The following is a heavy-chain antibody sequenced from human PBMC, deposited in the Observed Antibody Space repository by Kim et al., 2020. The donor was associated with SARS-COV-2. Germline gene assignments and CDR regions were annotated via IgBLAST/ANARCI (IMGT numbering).Heavy chain of an antibody. D-gene: IGHD6-19*01. V-gene: IGHV3-30*18. CDR1: GITFSSYG. CDR2: ISYDGSNK. Sequence: GGSLRLSCAASGITFSSYGMHWVRQAPGKGLEWVAVISYDGSNKNYADSVKGRFTISRDNSKNTLYLQMNSLREEDTAVYDCAKDLKMGHGSGWCYYYYG. CDR3: AKDLKMGHGSGWCYYYYG. J-gene: IGHJ6*01.